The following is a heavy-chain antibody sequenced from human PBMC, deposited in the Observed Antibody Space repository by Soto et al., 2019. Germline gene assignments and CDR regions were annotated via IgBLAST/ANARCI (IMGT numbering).Heavy chain of an antibody. V-gene: IGHV1-69*04. J-gene: IGHJ3*02. CDR1: GGTFSSYT. D-gene: IGHD2-15*01. CDR2: IIPILGIA. Sequence: GASVKVSCKASGGTFSSYTISWVRQAPGQGLEWMGRIIPILGIANYAQKFQGRVTITADKSASTAYMELSSLRSEDTALYYCARDHCHGGTCFDDSFDIWGQGTMVTVSS. CDR3: ARDHCHGGTCFDDSFDI.